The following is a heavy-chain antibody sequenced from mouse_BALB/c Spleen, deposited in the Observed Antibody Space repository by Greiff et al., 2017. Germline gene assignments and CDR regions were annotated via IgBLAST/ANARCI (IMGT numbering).Heavy chain of an antibody. J-gene: IGHJ3*01. V-gene: IGHV3-2*02. CDR2: ISYSGST. CDR1: GYSITSDYA. CDR3: AQAARHFAY. Sequence: EVKLQQSGPGLVKPSQSLSLTCTVTGYSITSDYAWNWIRQFPGNKLEWMGYISYSGSTSYNPSLKSRISITRDTSKNQFFLQLNSVTTEDTATYYCAQAARHFAYWGQGTLVTVSA. D-gene: IGHD6-1*01.